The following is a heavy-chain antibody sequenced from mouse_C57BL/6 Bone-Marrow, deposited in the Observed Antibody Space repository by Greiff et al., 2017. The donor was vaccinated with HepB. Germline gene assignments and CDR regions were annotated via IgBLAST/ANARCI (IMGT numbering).Heavy chain of an antibody. Sequence: VQLQQSGAELARPGASVKLSCKASGYTFTSYGISWVKQRTGQGLEWIGEIYPRSGNTYYNEKFKGKATLTADKSSSTAYMELRSLTSEDSAVYFGARGAYGSSEEGYAMDYWGQGTSVTVSS. CDR2: IYPRSGNT. J-gene: IGHJ4*01. CDR1: GYTFTSYG. V-gene: IGHV1-81*01. CDR3: ARGAYGSSEEGYAMDY. D-gene: IGHD1-1*01.